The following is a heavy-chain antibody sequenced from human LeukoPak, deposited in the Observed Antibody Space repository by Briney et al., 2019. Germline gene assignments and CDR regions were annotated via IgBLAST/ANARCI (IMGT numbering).Heavy chain of an antibody. J-gene: IGHJ4*02. CDR3: ARDRAVIRYYFDY. CDR2: INPSGGST. V-gene: IGHV1-46*01. CDR1: GYTFTSYF. D-gene: IGHD3-10*01. Sequence: ASVKVSCKASGYTFTSYFMHWVRQAPRQGLEWMGIINPSGGSTSYAQKFQGRVTMTRDTSTSTVYMELSSLRSEDTAVYFCARDRAVIRYYFDYWGQGTLVTVSS.